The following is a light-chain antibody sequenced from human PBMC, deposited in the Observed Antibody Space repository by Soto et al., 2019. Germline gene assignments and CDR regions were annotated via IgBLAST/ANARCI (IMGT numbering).Light chain of an antibody. J-gene: IGLJ2*01. V-gene: IGLV2-8*01. CDR3: SSCTVSNNLL. Sequence: QSALTQPPSASGSLGQSVTISCTGTSSDVGGYNYVSWYQQYPGKAPKLMIYEVSKWPSGVPDRFSGAKSGNTASLTVSGLQAEDEADYYCSSCTVSNNLLFGGGTKLTVL. CDR1: SSDVGGYNY. CDR2: EVS.